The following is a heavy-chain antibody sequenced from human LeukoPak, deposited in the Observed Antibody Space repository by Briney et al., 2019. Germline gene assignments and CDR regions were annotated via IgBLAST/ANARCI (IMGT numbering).Heavy chain of an antibody. J-gene: IGHJ4*02. CDR1: GYSFTCYC. D-gene: IGHD6-19*01. CDR3: GRHQLAVAGDY. Sequence: GEALKTSWKGSGYSFTCYCNGWVRQMAGKGLGWRGIIYPGDSDTSYSPSLEGQMTISADKSIRTAFLLWSRLKASDTAMYYWGRHQLAVAGDYWGQGTLVTVSS. CDR2: IYPGDSDT. V-gene: IGHV5-51*01.